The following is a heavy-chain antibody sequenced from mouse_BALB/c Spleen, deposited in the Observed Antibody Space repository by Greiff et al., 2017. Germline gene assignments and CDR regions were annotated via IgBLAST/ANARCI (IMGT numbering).Heavy chain of an antibody. CDR2: ISTYYGNT. CDR1: SYTFTDYA. J-gene: IGHJ4*01. D-gene: IGHD1-2*01. V-gene: IGHV1-67*01. CDR3: ARSHGYYAMDY. Sequence: QVQLQQSGPELVRPGVSVKISCKGSSYTFTDYAMHWVKQSHAMSLEWIGVISTYYGNTNYNQKFKGKATMTVDKSSSTAYMELARLTSEDSAVYYCARSHGYYAMDYWGQGTSVTVSS.